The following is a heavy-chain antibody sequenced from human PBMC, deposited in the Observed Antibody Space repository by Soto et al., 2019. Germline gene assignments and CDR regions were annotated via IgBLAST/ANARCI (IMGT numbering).Heavy chain of an antibody. D-gene: IGHD2-15*01. V-gene: IGHV3-23*01. CDR2: VSIGGST. Sequence: GGSLRLSCAASGFTFSSYAMGWVRQGPGKGLEWVAVVSIGGSTHYADSVRGRFTISRDNTKNTLSLQMNSLTAEDTAVYFCAKRRGAGGHFDYWGQGALVTVSS. CDR1: GFTFSSYA. CDR3: AKRRGAGGHFDY. J-gene: IGHJ4*02.